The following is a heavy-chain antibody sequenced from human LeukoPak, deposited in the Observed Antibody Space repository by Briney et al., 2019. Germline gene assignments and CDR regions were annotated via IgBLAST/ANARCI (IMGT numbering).Heavy chain of an antibody. D-gene: IGHD5-24*01. CDR1: GFSFSNAW. Sequence: GGSLRLSCAASGFSFSNAWMNWVRQAPGKGLEWVSTISGSGGRSYSEDPVKGRFTISRDNSRNTLYLQMNSLRVEDTAIYYCAKGGPQFFDYWGQGTLVTVSS. V-gene: IGHV3-23*01. J-gene: IGHJ4*02. CDR3: AKGGPQFFDY. CDR2: ISGSGGRS.